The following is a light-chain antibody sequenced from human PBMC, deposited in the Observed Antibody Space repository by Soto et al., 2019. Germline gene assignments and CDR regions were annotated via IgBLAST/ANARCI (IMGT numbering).Light chain of an antibody. Sequence: DIQMTQSPTSLSASVGDRVTITCRASQGIRNFVAWYQQKPGKAPKRLIYAASSLESGVPSRFSGSGSGTEFTLTISSLQPEDFATYYCLQHNIFPYTFGQGTKLDIK. J-gene: IGKJ2*01. V-gene: IGKV1-17*01. CDR1: QGIRNF. CDR2: AAS. CDR3: LQHNIFPYT.